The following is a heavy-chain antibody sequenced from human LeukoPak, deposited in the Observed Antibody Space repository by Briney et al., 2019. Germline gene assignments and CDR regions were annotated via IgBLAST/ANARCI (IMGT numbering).Heavy chain of an antibody. J-gene: IGHJ4*02. CDR3: AREIAVAGTLVDY. D-gene: IGHD6-19*01. V-gene: IGHV4-34*01. CDR1: GGSFSGYY. Sequence: SETLSLTCAVYGGSFSGYYWSWIRQPPGKGLEWIGEINHSGSTNYNPSLKSRVTISVDTSKNQFSLKLSSVTAADTAVYYCAREIAVAGTLVDYWGQGTLVTVSS. CDR2: INHSGST.